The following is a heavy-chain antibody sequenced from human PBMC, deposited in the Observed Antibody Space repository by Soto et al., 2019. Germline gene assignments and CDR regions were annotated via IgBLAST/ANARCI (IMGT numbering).Heavy chain of an antibody. CDR3: AIGLATIGAFDI. Sequence: QVQLVESGGGVVQPGRSLRLSCAASGFTFSSYAMHWVRQAPGKGLEWVAVISYDGSNKYYGDSMKGRFTISRDNSKNTLYRDMNRLRAEDTAVDYSAIGLATIGAFDIWGQGTMVTVSS. CDR1: GFTFSSYA. V-gene: IGHV3-30-3*01. D-gene: IGHD1-1*01. CDR2: ISYDGSNK. J-gene: IGHJ3*02.